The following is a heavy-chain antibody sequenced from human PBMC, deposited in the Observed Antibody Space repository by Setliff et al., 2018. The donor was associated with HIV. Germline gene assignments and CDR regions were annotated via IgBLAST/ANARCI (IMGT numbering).Heavy chain of an antibody. J-gene: IGHJ4*02. CDR1: GFSFNNAW. D-gene: IGHD3-10*01. V-gene: IGHV3-23*01. CDR3: AKERLYGSGRAFDY. Sequence: GGSLRLSCAASGFSFNNAWMSWVRQAPGKGLEWVSSISYNGGTTYYADSVKGRFTISRDNFKNTLYLQMDSLRAEDTALYYCAKERLYGSGRAFDYWGQGTLVTVSS. CDR2: ISYNGGTT.